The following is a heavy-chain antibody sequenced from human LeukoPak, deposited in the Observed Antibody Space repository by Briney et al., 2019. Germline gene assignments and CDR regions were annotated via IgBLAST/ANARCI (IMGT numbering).Heavy chain of an antibody. CDR1: GFTFDDYG. D-gene: IGHD3-10*01. V-gene: IGHV3-23*01. Sequence: GGSLRLSCAASGFTFDDYGMSWVRQAPGKGLEWVSAISGSGGSTYYADSVKGRFTISRDNSKNTLYLQMNSLRAEDTAVYYCAKPYYGSGSPSFGMDVWGQGTTVTVSS. CDR2: ISGSGGST. CDR3: AKPYYGSGSPSFGMDV. J-gene: IGHJ6*02.